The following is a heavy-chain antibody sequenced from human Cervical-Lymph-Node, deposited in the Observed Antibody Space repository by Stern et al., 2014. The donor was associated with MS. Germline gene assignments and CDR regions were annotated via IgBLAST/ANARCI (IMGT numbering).Heavy chain of an antibody. CDR1: GFTFSSFG. Sequence: VQLVESGGGVVQPGRPLGLSWAGSGFTFSSFGMHGVRRAPAKGLGWVAVIWYDGSNKYYADSVKGRFTISRDNSKNTLYLQMNSLRAEDTAVYYCARSSSPSPYYYYGMDVWGQGTTVTVSS. CDR3: ARSSSPSPYYYYGMDV. V-gene: IGHV3-33*01. D-gene: IGHD6-13*01. CDR2: IWYDGSNK. J-gene: IGHJ6*02.